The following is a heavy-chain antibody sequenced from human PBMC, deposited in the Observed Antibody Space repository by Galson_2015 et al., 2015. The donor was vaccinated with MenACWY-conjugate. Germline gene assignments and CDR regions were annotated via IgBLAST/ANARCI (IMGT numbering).Heavy chain of an antibody. CDR2: IYHSGSI. V-gene: IGHV4-4*02. J-gene: IGHJ4*02. CDR3: ARAGALTYYFDY. Sequence: ETLSLTCAVSGASISSVNWWSWVRQPPGKGLEWIAEIYHSGSINYNPSLKSRVTMSVDKSKNQISLKLSSVTAADTAVYYCARAGALTYYFDYWGQGTLAAVSS. CDR1: GASISSVNW.